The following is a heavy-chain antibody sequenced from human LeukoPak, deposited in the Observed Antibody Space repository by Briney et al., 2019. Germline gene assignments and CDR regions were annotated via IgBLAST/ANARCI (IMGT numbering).Heavy chain of an antibody. Sequence: ASVKVSCKASGYTFTGYYMHWVRQAPGQGLEWMGWINPNSGGTNYAQKFQGRVTMTRDTSISTAYMELSRLRSDDTAVYYCARGGRFVVVPAAIDEARPAYYYYYMDVWGKGTTVTVSS. J-gene: IGHJ6*03. D-gene: IGHD2-2*02. V-gene: IGHV1-2*02. CDR2: INPNSGGT. CDR3: ARGGRFVVVPAAIDEARPAYYYYYMDV. CDR1: GYTFTGYY.